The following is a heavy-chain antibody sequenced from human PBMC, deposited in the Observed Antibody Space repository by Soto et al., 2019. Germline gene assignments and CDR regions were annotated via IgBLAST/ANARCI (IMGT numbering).Heavy chain of an antibody. J-gene: IGHJ4*02. Sequence: PSETLSLTGTVPGSSISSGGYYWSWIRQPPGKGLEWIGYIFYSRLTSYNPSFMGPLTIAKDTSKNQFSLTLTSVSAADTAVYYCARYRSNSPDFFDAWGQGTLVTVSS. V-gene: IGHV4-30-4*01. CDR2: IFYSRLT. CDR3: ARYRSNSPDFFDA. D-gene: IGHD6-6*01. CDR1: GSSISSGGYY.